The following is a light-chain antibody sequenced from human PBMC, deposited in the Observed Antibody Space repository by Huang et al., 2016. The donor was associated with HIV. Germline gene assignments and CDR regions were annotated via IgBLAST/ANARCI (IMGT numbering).Light chain of an antibody. CDR2: GVS. CDR1: QSVVSN. CDR3: QQDSDRPPWT. V-gene: IGKV3-15*01. J-gene: IGKJ1*01. Sequence: IVMTQSPATLSVSPGEGATLSCRASQSVVSNLAWYQQRPGQAPRLLIYGVSTRATGVPVRFSGRGSGTDFTLTISGPQAEDSAVYYCQQDSDRPPWTFGQGTKVE.